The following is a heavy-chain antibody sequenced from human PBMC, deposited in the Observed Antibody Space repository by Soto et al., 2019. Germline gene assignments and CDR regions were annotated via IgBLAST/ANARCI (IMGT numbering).Heavy chain of an antibody. Sequence: QVQLQESGPGLVKPSGTLSLTCAVSGGSISSSNWWSWVRQPPGKGLEWIGEIYHSGSTNYNPSLKSRVTISVDESKNQFSLKLRSVTAADTAVYYCARAYCSSTSCYWGWQYYCYGMDVWGQGTTVTVSS. D-gene: IGHD2-2*01. V-gene: IGHV4-4*02. CDR1: GGSISSSNW. CDR2: IYHSGST. J-gene: IGHJ6*02. CDR3: ARAYCSSTSCYWGWQYYCYGMDV.